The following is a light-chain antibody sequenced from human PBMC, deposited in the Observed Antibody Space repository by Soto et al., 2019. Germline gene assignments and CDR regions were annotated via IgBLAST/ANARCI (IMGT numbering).Light chain of an antibody. CDR1: QSISSY. J-gene: IGKJ2*01. V-gene: IGKV1-39*01. CDR2: AAS. CDR3: QQSYSTPLT. Sequence: DIQMTQSPSSLSASVGDRVTITCRASQSISSYVNWYQQKPGKAPKLLIYAASSLQSGVPSRFSGSGSGTEFNLTISRLQPEDFATYYCQQSYSTPLTCGQGTELEIK.